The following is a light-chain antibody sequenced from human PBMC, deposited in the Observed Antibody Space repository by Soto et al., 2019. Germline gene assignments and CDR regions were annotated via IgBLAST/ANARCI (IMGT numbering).Light chain of an antibody. V-gene: IGKV3-20*01. Sequence: EIVLTQSPDTLSLSPGQRATLSCRASQSVRSDYFAWYQQKPGQAPRVIIFGVSTRATGVPDRFSGSGSGTDFTRTISRLEPEDFALYYCQQYGNSPLTFCGGTKVEIK. CDR2: GVS. J-gene: IGKJ4*01. CDR3: QQYGNSPLT. CDR1: QSVRSDY.